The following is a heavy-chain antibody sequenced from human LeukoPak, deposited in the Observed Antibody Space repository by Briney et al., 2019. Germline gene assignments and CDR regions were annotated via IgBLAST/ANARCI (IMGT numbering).Heavy chain of an antibody. J-gene: IGHJ5*02. D-gene: IGHD3-3*01. CDR3: ARVNRITIFGVVIMGTGFDP. Sequence: SETLSLTCAVYGGSFSGYYWSWIRQPPGKGLEWIGEINHSGSTNYNPSLKSRVTISVDTSKNQFSLKLGSVTAADTAVYYCARVNRITIFGVVIMGTGFDPWGQGTLVTVSS. CDR2: INHSGST. CDR1: GGSFSGYY. V-gene: IGHV4-34*01.